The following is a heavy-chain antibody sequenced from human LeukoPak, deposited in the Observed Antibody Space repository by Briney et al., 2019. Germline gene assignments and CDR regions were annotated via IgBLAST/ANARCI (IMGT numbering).Heavy chain of an antibody. J-gene: IGHJ4*02. CDR3: AKGKRVGAPYYFDS. CDR2: MSGSGGKT. D-gene: IGHD1-26*01. V-gene: IGHV3-23*01. CDR1: GFTFSNYA. Sequence: GGSLGLSCAASGFTFSNYAMTWVRQAPGKGLEWVSAMSGSGGKTYYADSVKVRFTISRDSSQNTLYLQMNNLRADDTAVYYCAKGKRVGAPYYFDSWGQGTLVTVSS.